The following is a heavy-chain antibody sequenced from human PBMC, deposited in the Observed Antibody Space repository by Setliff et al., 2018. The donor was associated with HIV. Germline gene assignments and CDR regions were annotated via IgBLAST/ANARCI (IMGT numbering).Heavy chain of an antibody. CDR2: VHSDGFK. J-gene: IGHJ6*03. CDR1: GVSINSGDYS. D-gene: IGHD3-22*01. CDR3: ARGVVGSYYDYVNIYYHDYIDL. V-gene: IGHV4-61*09. Sequence: SETLSLTCDVSGVSINSGDYSWNWVRQPAGKRLEWIGHVHSDGFKNYNSSLESRVDISVDTSKNQISLKVDSVTAADTAIYFCARGVVGSYYDYVNIYYHDYIDLWGKGTTVTVSS.